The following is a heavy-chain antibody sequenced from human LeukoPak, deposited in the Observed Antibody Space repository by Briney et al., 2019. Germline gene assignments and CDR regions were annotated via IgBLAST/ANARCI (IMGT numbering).Heavy chain of an antibody. CDR1: GFSLTTSGVG. Sequence: SGPTLVKPTQTLTLTCTFSGFSLTTSGVGVGWIRQPPGKALEWLALVYGNDDKRYSPSLQGRLTITKDTSTNQVVLTMTNMDPVDTATYYCAHRGGSLGWFGSWGQGTLVTVSS. CDR3: AHRGGSLGWFGS. J-gene: IGHJ5*01. CDR2: VYGNDDK. V-gene: IGHV2-5*01. D-gene: IGHD7-27*01.